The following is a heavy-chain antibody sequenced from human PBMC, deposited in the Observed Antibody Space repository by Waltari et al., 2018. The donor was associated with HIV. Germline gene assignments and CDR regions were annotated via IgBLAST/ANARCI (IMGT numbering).Heavy chain of an antibody. Sequence: QVQLVQSGVEVKKPGSSVRVSCKAYGGIFSSYLMRWVRQAPGQGLEWRGGIIPMSGTTKYAQKFQGRLTISADGVTATVYMELTSLRSEDTAVYYCARPPDYSDSGASYGTDVWGQGTTVIVSS. D-gene: IGHD2-21*02. J-gene: IGHJ6*02. CDR2: IIPMSGTT. CDR3: ARPPDYSDSGASYGTDV. CDR1: GGIFSSYL. V-gene: IGHV1-69*13.